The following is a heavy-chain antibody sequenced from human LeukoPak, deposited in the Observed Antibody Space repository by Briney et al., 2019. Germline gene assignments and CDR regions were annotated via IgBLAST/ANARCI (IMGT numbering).Heavy chain of an antibody. CDR2: ISSSGSTI. CDR1: GFTFSDYY. CDR3: ARVLAEGVVRGVIRD. V-gene: IGHV3-11*04. Sequence: KPGGSLRLSCAASGFTFSDYYMSWIRQAPGKGLEWVSYISSSGSTIYYADSVKGRFTISRDNAKNSLYLQMKSLRAEDTAVYYCARVLAEGVVRGVIRDWGQGTLVTVSS. J-gene: IGHJ4*02. D-gene: IGHD3-10*01.